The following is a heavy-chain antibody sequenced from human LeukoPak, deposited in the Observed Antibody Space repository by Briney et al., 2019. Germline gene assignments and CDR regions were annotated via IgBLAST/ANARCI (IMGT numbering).Heavy chain of an antibody. Sequence: ASVKVSCKASGYTFTSYDINWVRQATGQGLEWIGWMNPNSGNTGYAQKFQGRVTMTRNTSISTAYMELSSLRSEDTAVYYCARAYCSSTSCYLGIYYYYGMDVWGQGTTVTVSS. D-gene: IGHD2-2*01. CDR3: ARAYCSSTSCYLGIYYYYGMDV. V-gene: IGHV1-8*01. CDR1: GYTFTSYD. J-gene: IGHJ6*02. CDR2: MNPNSGNT.